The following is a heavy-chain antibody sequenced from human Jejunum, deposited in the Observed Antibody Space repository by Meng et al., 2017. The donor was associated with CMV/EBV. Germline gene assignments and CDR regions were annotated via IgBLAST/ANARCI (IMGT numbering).Heavy chain of an antibody. CDR2: IRFDGSNK. CDR3: AKDLYLARYSSKWYYLDY. D-gene: IGHD6-13*01. Sequence: TFSDYGIPWVRQAPGKGLEWLTFIRFDGSNKYYADSVQGRFTISRDNSKNVLYLQMSSLRAEDTAVYYCAKDLYLARYSSKWYYLDYWGQGTLVTVSS. V-gene: IGHV3-30*02. J-gene: IGHJ4*02. CDR1: TFSDYG.